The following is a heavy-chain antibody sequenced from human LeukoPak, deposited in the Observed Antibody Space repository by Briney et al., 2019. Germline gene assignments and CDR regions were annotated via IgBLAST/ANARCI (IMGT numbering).Heavy chain of an antibody. CDR3: ARDRTTVVTPGENYYFDY. CDR2: INPNSGDT. CDR1: GYTFTGYH. J-gene: IGHJ4*02. Sequence: ASVKVSCKASGYTFTGYHMHWVRQAPGQGLEWMGRINPNSGDTNYAQKFQGRVTITADESTSTAYMELSSLRSEDTAVYYCARDRTTVVTPGENYYFDYWGQGTLVTVSS. V-gene: IGHV1-2*06. D-gene: IGHD4-23*01.